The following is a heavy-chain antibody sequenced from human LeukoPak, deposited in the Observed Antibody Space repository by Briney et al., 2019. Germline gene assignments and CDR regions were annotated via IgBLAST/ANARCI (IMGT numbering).Heavy chain of an antibody. CDR1: GYTFTSYG. D-gene: IGHD3-22*01. Sequence: GASVTVSCTASGYTFTSYGISWVRQAPGQGLEWMGWISAYNGNTNYAQKLQGRVTMTTDTSTSTAYMELRSLRSDDTAVYYCAKGVYYYDSSGYYNHYYYYYYMDVWGKGTTVTVSS. J-gene: IGHJ6*03. CDR2: ISAYNGNT. CDR3: AKGVYYYDSSGYYNHYYYYYYMDV. V-gene: IGHV1-18*01.